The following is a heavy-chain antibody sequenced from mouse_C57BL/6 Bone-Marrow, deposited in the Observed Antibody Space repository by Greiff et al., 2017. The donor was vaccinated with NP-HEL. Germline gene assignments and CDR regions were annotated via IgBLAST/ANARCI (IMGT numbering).Heavy chain of an antibody. V-gene: IGHV1-19*01. J-gene: IGHJ2*01. D-gene: IGHD4-1*01. CDR1: GYTFTDYY. Sequence: VQLKQSGPVLVKPGASVKMSCKASGYTFTDYYMNWVKQSHGKSLEWIGVINPYNGGTSYNQKFKGKATLTVDKSSSTAYMELNSLTSEDSAVYYCARRTGKGYFDYWGQGTTLTVSS. CDR3: ARRTGKGYFDY. CDR2: INPYNGGT.